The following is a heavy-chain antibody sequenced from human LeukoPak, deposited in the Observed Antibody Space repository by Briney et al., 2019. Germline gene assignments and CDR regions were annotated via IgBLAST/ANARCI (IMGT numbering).Heavy chain of an antibody. CDR2: IYSGTI. V-gene: IGHV3-53*01. J-gene: IGHJ4*02. CDR1: GFTVSSNS. CDR3: ASRYYYDSSGASFDY. D-gene: IGHD3-22*01. Sequence: PGGSLRLSCTVSGFTVSSNSMSWVRQAPGKGLEWVSFIYSGTIHYSDSVKGRFTISRDSAKNSLYLQMNSLRAEDTAVYYCASRYYYDSSGASFDYWGQGTLVTVSS.